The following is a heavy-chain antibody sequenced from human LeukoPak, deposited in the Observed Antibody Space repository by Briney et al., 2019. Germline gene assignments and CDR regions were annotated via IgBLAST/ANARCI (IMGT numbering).Heavy chain of an antibody. D-gene: IGHD2-2*01. CDR3: APGAMYPLDY. Sequence: GGSLRLSCAAPGFPFSSHGMSWVRQAPGKGLEWVSGIIGGGGSTYYADSVKGRFTISGDNSRNTLFLQMNSLRAEDTAVYYCAPGAMYPLDYWGQGTLVIVSS. CDR2: IIGGGGST. J-gene: IGHJ4*02. CDR1: GFPFSSHG. V-gene: IGHV3-23*01.